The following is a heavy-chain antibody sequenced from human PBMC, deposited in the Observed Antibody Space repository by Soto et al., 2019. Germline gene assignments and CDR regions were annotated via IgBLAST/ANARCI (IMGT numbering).Heavy chain of an antibody. CDR2: IKQDGSEK. J-gene: IGHJ5*02. V-gene: IGHV3-7*01. CDR1: GFTFSSYW. Sequence: HPGGSLRLSCAASGFTFSSYWMSWVRQAPGKGLEWVANIKQDGSEKYYVDSVKGRFTISRDNAKNSLYLQMNSLRAEDTAVYYCARGIAAPKWCNWFDPWGQGTLVTVSS. CDR3: ARGIAAPKWCNWFDP. D-gene: IGHD6-13*01.